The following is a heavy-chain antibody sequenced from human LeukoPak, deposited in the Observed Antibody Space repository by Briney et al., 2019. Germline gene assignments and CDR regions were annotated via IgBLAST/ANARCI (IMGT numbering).Heavy chain of an antibody. Sequence: SQTLSLTCAISGDSVSSNSAAWNWIRQSPSRGLEWLGRTYYRSKWYNDYAVSVKSRITINPDISKNQFSLQLTSVTPEDTAVYYCARGVQQWLLPTEDAFDIWGQGTMVTVSS. D-gene: IGHD6-19*01. V-gene: IGHV6-1*01. CDR3: ARGVQQWLLPTEDAFDI. CDR2: TYYRSKWYN. CDR1: GDSVSSNSAA. J-gene: IGHJ3*02.